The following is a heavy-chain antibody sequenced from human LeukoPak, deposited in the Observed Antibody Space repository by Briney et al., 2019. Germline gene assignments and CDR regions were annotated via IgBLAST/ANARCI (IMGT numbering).Heavy chain of an antibody. CDR1: GFTFSSYS. CDR2: ISSSSSYI. Sequence: PGGSLRLSCAASGFTFSSYSINWVRQAPGKGLEWVSSISSSSSYIYYADSVKGRFTISRDNAKNSLYLQMNSLRAEDTAVYYCARDHGSTMVRGVITYFDYWGQGTLVTVSS. CDR3: ARDHGSTMVRGVITYFDY. V-gene: IGHV3-21*01. J-gene: IGHJ4*02. D-gene: IGHD3-10*01.